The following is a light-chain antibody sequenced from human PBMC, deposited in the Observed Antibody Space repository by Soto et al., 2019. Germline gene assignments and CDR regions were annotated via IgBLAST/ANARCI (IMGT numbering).Light chain of an antibody. J-gene: IGLJ2*01. CDR2: DVS. V-gene: IGLV2-14*01. CDR1: SSDVGGYNY. Sequence: QPVLTQPASVSGSPGQSITISCTGTSSDVGGYNYVSWYQQHPGKAPKLMIYDVSNRPSGVSNRFSGSKSGNTASLTISGLQAEDEADYYCSSYTSSSTLVVFGGGTKLTVL. CDR3: SSYTSSSTLVV.